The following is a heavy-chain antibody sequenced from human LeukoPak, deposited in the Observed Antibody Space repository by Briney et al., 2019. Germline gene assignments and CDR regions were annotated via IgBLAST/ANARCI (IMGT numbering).Heavy chain of an antibody. CDR1: GGSISSGGYY. D-gene: IGHD3-22*01. Sequence: SETLSLTCTVSGGSISSGGYYWSWIRQHPGKGLEWIGYIYYSGSTYYNPSLKSRVTISVDTSKNRFSLKLSSVTAADTAVYYCARDRASGIVVATRYFDLWGRGTLVTVSS. V-gene: IGHV4-31*03. J-gene: IGHJ2*01. CDR2: IYYSGST. CDR3: ARDRASGIVVATRYFDL.